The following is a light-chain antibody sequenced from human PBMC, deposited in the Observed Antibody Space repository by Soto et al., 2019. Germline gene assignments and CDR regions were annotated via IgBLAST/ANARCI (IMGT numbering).Light chain of an antibody. V-gene: IGKV3-20*01. CDR3: QQYHTSPLM. J-gene: IGKJ1*01. Sequence: ELVLSQSPGKLSWSPGERATLACRASQSVRSNYLAWYQQKPGQAPRLLIYGASSRATGIPDRFSGSGSGTDFTLTISRLEPEDLAVYYCQQYHTSPLMFGQGTKVDI. CDR1: QSVRSNY. CDR2: GAS.